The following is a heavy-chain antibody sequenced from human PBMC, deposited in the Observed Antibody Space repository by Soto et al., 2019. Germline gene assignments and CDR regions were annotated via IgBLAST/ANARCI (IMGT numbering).Heavy chain of an antibody. Sequence: GGSLRLSCAASGFTFTNYAMSWVRQAPGKGLEWVSVIGGAGGNTYYADSVKGRFTISRDNSKNTLYLQMNSLRDDDTAVYYCARVPYNFFCDYWGQGALVTVSS. CDR1: GFTFTNYA. J-gene: IGHJ4*02. V-gene: IGHV3-23*01. D-gene: IGHD1-1*01. CDR2: IGGAGGNT. CDR3: ARVPYNFFCDY.